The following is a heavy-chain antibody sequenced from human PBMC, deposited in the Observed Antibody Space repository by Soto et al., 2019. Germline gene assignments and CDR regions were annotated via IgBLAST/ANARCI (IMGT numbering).Heavy chain of an antibody. J-gene: IGHJ4*02. CDR1: GYAFTNYW. V-gene: IGHV5-51*01. D-gene: IGHD6-19*01. CDR3: ARPESSGWYVY. CDR2: IYPSDSDT. Sequence: EESLKDYCQGSGYAFTNYWIDCVPQTPGKGLEWVAIIYPSDSDTRYSPSFQCQVTVSADKSITTAYLQWSSLKASDTAIYYCARPESSGWYVYWGQGTLVTVSS.